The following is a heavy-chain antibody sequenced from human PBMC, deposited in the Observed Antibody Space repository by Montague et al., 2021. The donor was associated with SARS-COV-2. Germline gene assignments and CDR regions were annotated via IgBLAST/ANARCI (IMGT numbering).Heavy chain of an antibody. CDR3: ARVRYFDTTFDS. CDR2: XDWGDDK. CDR1: GFSLSTSGMC. D-gene: IGHD3-9*01. Sequence: PALVKPTQTLTLTCTFSGFSLSTSGMCVSWIRQPPGKALEWLALXDWGDDKFYSTSLKTRLTISKDTYKNQVVLTMTNMDPVDTATYYCARVRYFDTTFDSWGQGTLVTVSS. V-gene: IGHV2-70*01. J-gene: IGHJ4*02.